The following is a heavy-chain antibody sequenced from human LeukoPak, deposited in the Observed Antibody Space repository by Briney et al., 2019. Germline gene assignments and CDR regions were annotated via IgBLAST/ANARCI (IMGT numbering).Heavy chain of an antibody. CDR3: AREISGSFDY. J-gene: IGHJ4*02. D-gene: IGHD6-19*01. CDR2: IFFDGSKK. V-gene: IGHV3-33*01. CDR1: GFTFSSYG. Sequence: GGSLRLACAASGFTFSSYGMHWVRQAPGKGLEWVALIFFDGSKKYYGDSMKGRFTISRDNSKNTLYLQMNSLRAEDTAVYFCAREISGSFDYWGQGALVTVSS.